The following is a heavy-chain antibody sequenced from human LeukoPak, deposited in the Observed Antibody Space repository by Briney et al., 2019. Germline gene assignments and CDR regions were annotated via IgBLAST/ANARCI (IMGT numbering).Heavy chain of an antibody. CDR3: ARQGGDSSGYYYNWFDP. Sequence: ASVKVSCKASGGTFSSYAISWVRQAPGQGLEWMGGIIPIFGTANYAQKFQGRVTMTRDMSTSTVYMELSSLRSEDTAVYYCARQGGDSSGYYYNWFDPWGQGTLVTVSS. D-gene: IGHD3-22*01. CDR2: IIPIFGTA. J-gene: IGHJ5*02. V-gene: IGHV1-69*05. CDR1: GGTFSSYA.